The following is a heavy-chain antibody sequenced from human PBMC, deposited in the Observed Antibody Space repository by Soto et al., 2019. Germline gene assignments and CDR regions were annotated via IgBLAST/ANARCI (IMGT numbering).Heavy chain of an antibody. CDR1: GGTFSSYA. J-gene: IGHJ6*02. Sequence: SVKVSCKASGGTFSSYAISWVRQAPGQGLEWMGGIIPIFGTANYAQKFQGRVAITADESTSTAYMELSSLRSEDTAVYYCAREGFSYDKGYYYYYGMDVWGQGTTVTVSS. D-gene: IGHD3-9*01. CDR3: AREGFSYDKGYYYYYGMDV. V-gene: IGHV1-69*13. CDR2: IIPIFGTA.